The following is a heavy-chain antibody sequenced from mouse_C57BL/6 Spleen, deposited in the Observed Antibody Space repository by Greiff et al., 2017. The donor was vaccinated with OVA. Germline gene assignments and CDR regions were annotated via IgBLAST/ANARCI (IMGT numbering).Heavy chain of an antibody. J-gene: IGHJ1*03. V-gene: IGHV3-1*01. CDR3: ARGPNPRGSSYGWYFDV. Sequence: EVQLVESGPGMVKPSQSLSLTCTVTGYSITSGYDWHWIRHFPGNKLEWMGYISYSGSTNYNPSLKSRISITHDTSKNHFFLKLNSVTTEDTATYYCARGPNPRGSSYGWYFDVWGTGTTVTVSS. CDR1: GYSITSGYD. CDR2: ISYSGST. D-gene: IGHD1-1*01.